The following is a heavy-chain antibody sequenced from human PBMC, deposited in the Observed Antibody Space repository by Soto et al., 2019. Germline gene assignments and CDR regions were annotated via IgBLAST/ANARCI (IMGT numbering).Heavy chain of an antibody. CDR1: GVTFSSYA. CDR2: ISGSGGST. Sequence: GGSLRLSCAASGVTFSSYAMSWVRQAPGKGLEWVSAISGSGGSTYYADPVKGRFTISRDNSKNTLYLQMNSLRAEDTAVYYCAKDCLVLRYVDWVLYVDYWGQGTLVTVSS. CDR3: AKDCLVLRYVDWVLYVDY. J-gene: IGHJ4*02. V-gene: IGHV3-23*01. D-gene: IGHD3-9*01.